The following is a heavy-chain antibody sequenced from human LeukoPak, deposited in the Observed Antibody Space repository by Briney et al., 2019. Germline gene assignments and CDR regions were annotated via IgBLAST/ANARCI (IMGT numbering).Heavy chain of an antibody. V-gene: IGHV1-46*01. J-gene: IGHJ4*02. CDR2: INPSGGST. D-gene: IGHD5-18*01. CDR3: ARGGSVDTATVTHFDY. Sequence: GASVKVSCKASGYTFTRYYIHWVRQAPGQGLEWMGIINPSGGSTSYAQKFQGRVTMTRDTSTSTVYMELSSLRSEDTAMYYCARGGSVDTATVTHFDYWGQGTRVTVSS. CDR1: GYTFTRYY.